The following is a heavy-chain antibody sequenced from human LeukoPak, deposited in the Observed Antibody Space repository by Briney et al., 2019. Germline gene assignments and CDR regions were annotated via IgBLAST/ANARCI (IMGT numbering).Heavy chain of an antibody. V-gene: IGHV4-30-2*01. D-gene: IGHD4-23*01. CDR1: GGSISSGGYS. Sequence: SETLSLTCAVSGGSISSGGYSWSWIRQPPRNGLEWIGYIYRSGSAYYNPSLKSRVTMSVDRYKNQFSLKLNSVTAADTAVYYCAAEIYGYNSECCTFDFWGQGTPVTVSS. CDR2: IYRSGSA. CDR3: AAEIYGYNSECCTFDF. J-gene: IGHJ3*01.